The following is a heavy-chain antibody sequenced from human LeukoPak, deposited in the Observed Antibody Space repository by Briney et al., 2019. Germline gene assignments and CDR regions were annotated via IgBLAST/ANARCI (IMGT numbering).Heavy chain of an antibody. Sequence: PGGSLRLSCAASGFTFSSYAMSWVRQAPGKGLEWVSAISGSGGSTYYADSVKGRFTISRDNSKNTLYLQMNSLRTEDTAVYYCARGSPYTGFSSAQDWGQGTLVTVSS. CDR3: ARGSPYTGFSSAQD. J-gene: IGHJ4*02. D-gene: IGHD2-8*02. CDR1: GFTFSSYA. V-gene: IGHV3-23*01. CDR2: ISGSGGST.